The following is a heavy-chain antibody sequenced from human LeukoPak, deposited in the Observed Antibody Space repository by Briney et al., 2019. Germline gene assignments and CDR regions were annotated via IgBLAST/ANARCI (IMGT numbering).Heavy chain of an antibody. CDR1: GYTFTSYY. V-gene: IGHV1-46*01. CDR2: INPSGGST. J-gene: IGHJ4*02. CDR3: ARGRWVAPRQGYYLDY. Sequence: ASVKVSCKAFGYTFTSYYMHWVRQAPGQGLEWMGIINPSGGSTSYAQKFQGRVTMTRDTSTSTVYMELSSLRSEDTAVYYCARGRWVAPRQGYYLDYWGQGTLVTVSS. D-gene: IGHD5-12*01.